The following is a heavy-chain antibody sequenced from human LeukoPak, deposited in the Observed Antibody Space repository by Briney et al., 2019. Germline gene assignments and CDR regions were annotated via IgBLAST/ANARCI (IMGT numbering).Heavy chain of an antibody. CDR1: GFTFSDYY. J-gene: IGHJ4*02. Sequence: GGSLRLXCAASGFTFSDYYMSWIRQAPGKGLEWVSYISSSGSTIYYADSVKGRFTISRDNAKNSLYLQMNSLRAEDTAVYYCARSKVGELLYFDYWGQGTLVTVSS. V-gene: IGHV3-11*04. D-gene: IGHD3-10*01. CDR2: ISSSGSTI. CDR3: ARSKVGELLYFDY.